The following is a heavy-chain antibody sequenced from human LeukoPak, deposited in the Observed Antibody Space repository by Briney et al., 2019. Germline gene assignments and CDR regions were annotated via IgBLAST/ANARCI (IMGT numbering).Heavy chain of an antibody. J-gene: IGHJ3*02. Sequence: PSETLSLTCTVSGGSISSYYWSWIRQPPGMRLEWIGYVYYSGSTNYNPSLKSRVTISVDRSKNQFSLKLSSVTAADTAVYYCARDSRTTLNDAFDIWAKGQWSPSLQ. CDR1: GGSISSYY. CDR3: ARDSRTTLNDAFDI. V-gene: IGHV4-59*12. D-gene: IGHD2-15*01. CDR2: VYYSGST.